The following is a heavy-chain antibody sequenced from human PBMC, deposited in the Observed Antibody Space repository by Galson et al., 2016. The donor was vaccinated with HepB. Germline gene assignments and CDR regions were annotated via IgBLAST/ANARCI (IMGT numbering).Heavy chain of an antibody. J-gene: IGHJ4*02. CDR1: GFTLRSYG. V-gene: IGHV3-30*18. CDR3: AKGGAVAGRWAFDY. CDR2: IWYDGSNK. Sequence: SLRLSCAASGFTLRSYGMHWVRQAPGKGLEWVAVIWYDGSNKYSADSVKGRFTISRDNSKNTLYLQMNSLRPEDTAVYYCAKGGAVAGRWAFDYWGQGTLVTVSS. D-gene: IGHD6-19*01.